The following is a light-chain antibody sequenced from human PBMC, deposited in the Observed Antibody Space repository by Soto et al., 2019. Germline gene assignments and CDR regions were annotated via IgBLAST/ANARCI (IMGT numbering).Light chain of an antibody. CDR1: SSDVGGYNY. V-gene: IGLV2-14*03. Sequence: QSVLTQPASVSGSPGQSITISCTGTSSDVGGYNYVSWYQHQPGKAPKLIIYDVSNRPSGVSIRFSGSKSDNTASLTISGLQPEDEADYHCRSYTTSNTRQIVFGTGTKVTVL. CDR2: DVS. J-gene: IGLJ1*01. CDR3: RSYTTSNTRQIV.